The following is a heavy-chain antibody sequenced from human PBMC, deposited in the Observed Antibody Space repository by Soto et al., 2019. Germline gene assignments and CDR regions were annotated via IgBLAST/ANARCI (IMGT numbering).Heavy chain of an antibody. Sequence: ASVKVSCKASGYTFTSYDINWVRHATGQGLEWMGWMNPNSGNTGYAQKFQGRFTMTWNTSISTAYMELSSLRSEDTAVYYCARILGPRLSDAFDIWGQGTMFTVSS. CDR3: ARILGPRLSDAFDI. CDR1: GYTFTSYD. CDR2: MNPNSGNT. J-gene: IGHJ3*02. D-gene: IGHD1-26*01. V-gene: IGHV1-8*02.